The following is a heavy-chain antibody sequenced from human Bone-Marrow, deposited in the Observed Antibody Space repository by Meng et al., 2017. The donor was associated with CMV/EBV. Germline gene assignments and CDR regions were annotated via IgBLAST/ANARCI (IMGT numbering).Heavy chain of an antibody. J-gene: IGHJ5*02. CDR1: GFTFSSYG. D-gene: IGHD3-3*01. CDR3: AKDEDAGYYDFWSGYYT. V-gene: IGHV3-30*02. CDR2: IRYDGSNK. Sequence: GGSLRLSCAASGFTFSSYGMHWVRQAPGKGLEWVAFIRYDGSNKYYADSVKGRFTISRDNSKNTLYLQMNSLRAEDTAVYYCAKDEDAGYYDFWSGYYTWGQGPRVTGSS.